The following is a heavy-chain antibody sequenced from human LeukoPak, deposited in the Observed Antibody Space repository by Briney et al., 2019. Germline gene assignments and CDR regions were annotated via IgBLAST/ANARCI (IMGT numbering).Heavy chain of an antibody. Sequence: GGSLRLSCAASGFTFSDYYMSWIRQAPGKGLEWVSYISSSGSTIYYADSVKGRFTISRDNAKNSLYLQMNSLRAEDTAAYYCARRTDSSGYLKFDYWGQGTLVTVSS. V-gene: IGHV3-11*04. J-gene: IGHJ4*02. CDR3: ARRTDSSGYLKFDY. CDR2: ISSSGSTI. D-gene: IGHD3-22*01. CDR1: GFTFSDYY.